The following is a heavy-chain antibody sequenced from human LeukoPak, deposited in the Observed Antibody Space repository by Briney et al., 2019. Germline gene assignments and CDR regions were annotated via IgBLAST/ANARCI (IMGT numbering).Heavy chain of an antibody. CDR3: ARESGRGWYFDY. V-gene: IGHV3-33*01. Sequence: PGGSLRLSCAASGFTFSSYGMHWVRQAPGKGLEWVAVIWYDGSNKYYADSVKGRFTISRDNSKNTLYLQMNSLRAEDTAVYYCARESGRGWYFDYWGQGTLATVSS. J-gene: IGHJ4*02. CDR2: IWYDGSNK. D-gene: IGHD6-19*01. CDR1: GFTFSSYG.